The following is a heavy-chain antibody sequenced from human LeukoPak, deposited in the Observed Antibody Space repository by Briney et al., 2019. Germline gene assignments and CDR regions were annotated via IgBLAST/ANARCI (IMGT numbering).Heavy chain of an antibody. V-gene: IGHV3-23*01. D-gene: IGHD6-13*01. Sequence: GSLRLSCAASGFTFSSYAMSWVRQAPGKGLEWVSAISGSGGSTYYADSVKGRFTISRDNSKNTLYLQMNSLRAEDTAVYYCAKAEDSSSWYGGYFDYWGQGTLVTVSS. J-gene: IGHJ4*02. CDR2: ISGSGGST. CDR3: AKAEDSSSWYGGYFDY. CDR1: GFTFSSYA.